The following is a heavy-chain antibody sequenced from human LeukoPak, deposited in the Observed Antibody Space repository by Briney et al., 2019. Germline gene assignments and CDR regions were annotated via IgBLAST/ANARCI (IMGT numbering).Heavy chain of an antibody. D-gene: IGHD5-12*01. CDR3: ARAFQEQGYSGYDYPPYFDY. CDR1: GFTFSSYA. Sequence: GGSLRLSCAASGFTFSSYAMHWVRQAPGKGLEWVAVISYDGSNKYYADSVKGRFTISRDNAKNSLYLQMNSLRAEDTAVYYCARAFQEQGYSGYDYPPYFDYWGQGTLVTVSS. V-gene: IGHV3-30-3*01. CDR2: ISYDGSNK. J-gene: IGHJ4*02.